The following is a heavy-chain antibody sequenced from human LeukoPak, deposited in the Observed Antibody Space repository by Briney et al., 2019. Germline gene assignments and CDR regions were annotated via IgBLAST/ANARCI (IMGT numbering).Heavy chain of an antibody. CDR2: ISWNSGSI. CDR3: AKDITHKSYYYYGMDV. Sequence: GGSLRLSCAASGFTFDDYGMSWVRQAPGKGLEWVSGISWNSGSIGYADSVKGRFTISRDNAKNSLYLQMNSLRAEDTALYYCAKDITHKSYYYYGMDVWGQGTTVTVSS. CDR1: GFTFDDYG. V-gene: IGHV3-9*01. J-gene: IGHJ6*02.